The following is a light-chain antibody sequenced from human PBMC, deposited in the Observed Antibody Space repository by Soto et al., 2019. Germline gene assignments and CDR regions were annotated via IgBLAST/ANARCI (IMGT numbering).Light chain of an antibody. V-gene: IGLV1-40*01. J-gene: IGLJ1*01. Sequence: QSVLTQPPSVSGAPGQRVTISCTGSSSNIGAGYDVHWYQQLPGTAPKLLIYGNSNRPSGVPDRFSGSKSGTSASLAITGLQAEYEADYYCQSYDSARGYVFGTGTKLTVL. CDR3: QSYDSARGYV. CDR2: GNS. CDR1: SSNIGAGYD.